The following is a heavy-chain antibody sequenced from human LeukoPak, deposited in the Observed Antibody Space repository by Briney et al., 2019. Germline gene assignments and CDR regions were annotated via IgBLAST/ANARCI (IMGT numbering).Heavy chain of an antibody. V-gene: IGHV3-7*05. Sequence: GSLRLSCAASGFTFSNYWMTWVRQAPGKGLEWVANIKEDGSEMSYVDSVKGLFIISRDNARNSLYLQMNSLRDEDTAVYYCVRVVYAATSSTHWGRHFDHWGQGTLVTVSS. CDR3: VRVVYAATSSTHWGRHFDH. CDR1: GFTFSNYW. CDR2: IKEDGSEM. D-gene: IGHD3-16*01. J-gene: IGHJ4*02.